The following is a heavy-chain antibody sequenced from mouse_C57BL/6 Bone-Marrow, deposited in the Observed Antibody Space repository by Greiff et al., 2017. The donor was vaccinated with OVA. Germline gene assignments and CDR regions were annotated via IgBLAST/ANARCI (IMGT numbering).Heavy chain of an antibody. Sequence: DVKLQESGAELVRPGASVKLSCTASGFNIKDDYMHWVKQRPEQGLEWLGWIDPGHGGTEYASKFQGKATITADTSSNTAYLQLSSLTSEDTAVYYCTSYDNCDYWGQGTTLTVSS. D-gene: IGHD2-3*01. CDR3: TSYDNCDY. V-gene: IGHV14-4*01. J-gene: IGHJ2*01. CDR2: IDPGHGGT. CDR1: GFNIKDDY.